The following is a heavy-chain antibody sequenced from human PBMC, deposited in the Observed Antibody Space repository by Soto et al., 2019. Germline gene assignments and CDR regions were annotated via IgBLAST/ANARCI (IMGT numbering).Heavy chain of an antibody. CDR1: GFTFSNYW. J-gene: IGHJ3*02. Sequence: GGSLRLSCAASGFTFSNYWMTWVRQAPGKGLEWVANIKQDGSENFYVDSVKGRFTISRDNAKNSLYLQMNSLRAEDTAVYYCARDSGPRGYDAFDIWGQGTMVTVSS. D-gene: IGHD2-8*02. CDR2: IKQDGSEN. CDR3: ARDSGPRGYDAFDI. V-gene: IGHV3-7*04.